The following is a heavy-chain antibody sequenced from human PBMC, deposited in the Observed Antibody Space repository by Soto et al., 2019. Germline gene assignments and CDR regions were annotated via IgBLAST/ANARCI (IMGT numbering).Heavy chain of an antibody. CDR1: GGSISSGGYY. D-gene: IGHD2-2*01. J-gene: IGHJ6*02. Sequence: QVQLQESGPGLVKPSQTLSLTCTVSGGSISSGGYYWSWIRQHPGKGLEWIGYIYYSGSTYYNPSLQSRVTISGDTAKNQFSLKLSSVTAADTAVYYCASSSTSLGMDVWGQGTTVTVSS. CDR3: ASSSTSLGMDV. V-gene: IGHV4-31*03. CDR2: IYYSGST.